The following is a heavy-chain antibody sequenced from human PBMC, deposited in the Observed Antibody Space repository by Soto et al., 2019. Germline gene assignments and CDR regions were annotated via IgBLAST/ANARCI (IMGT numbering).Heavy chain of an antibody. V-gene: IGHV3-30*18. CDR2: ISHDGSNQ. CDR3: AKDSSAAFNY. CDR1: GFTLRTSG. D-gene: IGHD6-25*01. Sequence: GRSLRLSCVASGFTLRTSGRHWVRQAPSKGLEWVAVISHDGSNQFYAESVKGRFTISRDTSKNMLYRQMNRLRADDSAVYYCAKDSSAAFNYWGQGTVVTVSS. J-gene: IGHJ4*02.